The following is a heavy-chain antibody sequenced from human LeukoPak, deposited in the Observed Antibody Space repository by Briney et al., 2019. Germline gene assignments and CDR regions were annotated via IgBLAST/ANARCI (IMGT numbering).Heavy chain of an antibody. J-gene: IGHJ4*02. Sequence: GGSPRLSCADSGFTFSSYAMSWVRQAPGKGLEWVSAISGSGGSTYYADSVKGRFTISRDNSKNTLYLQMNSLRAEDTAVYYCAKDMVRGVISPYYFDYWGQGPLVTVSS. V-gene: IGHV3-23*01. CDR2: ISGSGGST. CDR1: GFTFSSYA. CDR3: AKDMVRGVISPYYFDY. D-gene: IGHD3-10*01.